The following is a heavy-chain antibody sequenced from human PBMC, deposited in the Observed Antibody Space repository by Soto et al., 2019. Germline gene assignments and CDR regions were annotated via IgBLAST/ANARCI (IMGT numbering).Heavy chain of an antibody. Sequence: QLQLQESGPGLVKPSETLSLTCTVSGGSISSSSYYWGWIHQPPGKGLEWIGNIYYSGSTYYNPSLKSRVTISVDTSKNQFSLKLSSVTAADTAVYYCARIGYSYPYYYYGMDVWGQGTTVTVSS. V-gene: IGHV4-39*01. CDR2: IYYSGST. CDR3: ARIGYSYPYYYYGMDV. J-gene: IGHJ6*02. D-gene: IGHD5-18*01. CDR1: GGSISSSSYY.